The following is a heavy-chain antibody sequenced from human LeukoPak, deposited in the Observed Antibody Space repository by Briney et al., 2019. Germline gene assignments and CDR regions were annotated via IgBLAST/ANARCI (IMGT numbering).Heavy chain of an antibody. Sequence: ASVKVSSKPSGHTFTPYYMHWVPQAPGHGHQWMGIINPSGGSTSYAQKFQSRVTMTRDMSTSTVYMELSSLRSEDTAVYYCARGRGYGDYPGMEYFQHWGQGTLVTVSS. V-gene: IGHV1-46*01. D-gene: IGHD4-17*01. CDR1: GHTFTPYY. CDR2: INPSGGST. CDR3: ARGRGYGDYPGMEYFQH. J-gene: IGHJ1*01.